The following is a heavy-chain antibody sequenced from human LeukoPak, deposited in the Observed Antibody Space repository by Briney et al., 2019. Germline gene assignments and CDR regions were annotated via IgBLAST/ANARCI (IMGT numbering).Heavy chain of an antibody. Sequence: GGSLRLSCAASGFTFSSYTMNWVRQAPGKGLEWVSSISSSSSYIYYADSVKGRFNISRDNAKNSLYLQMNSLRAEDTAVYYCARDTYDILTGYYKWAFDIWGQGTMVTVSS. CDR3: ARDTYDILTGYYKWAFDI. D-gene: IGHD3-9*01. J-gene: IGHJ3*02. V-gene: IGHV3-21*06. CDR1: GFTFSSYT. CDR2: ISSSSSYI.